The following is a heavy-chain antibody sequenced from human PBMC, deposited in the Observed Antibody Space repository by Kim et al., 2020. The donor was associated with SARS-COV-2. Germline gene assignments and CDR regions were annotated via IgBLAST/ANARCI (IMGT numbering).Heavy chain of an antibody. CDR1: GITFSKCA. CDR2: LSSTGVST. Sequence: GGSLRLSCAASGITFSKCALTWVRQAPGKGLEWVSSLSSTGVSTYYAESVKGRFIMSGDKSKNTLYLQMNSLRADDTAVYYCATNSLAGDYVLDYWGQGTLVTVSS. V-gene: IGHV3-23*01. D-gene: IGHD4-17*01. J-gene: IGHJ4*02. CDR3: ATNSLAGDYVLDY.